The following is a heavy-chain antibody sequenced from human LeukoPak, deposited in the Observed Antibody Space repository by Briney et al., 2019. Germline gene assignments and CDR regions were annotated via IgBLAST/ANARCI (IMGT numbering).Heavy chain of an antibody. V-gene: IGHV3-23*01. CDR2: FTGGEGIT. D-gene: IGHD2-21*01. J-gene: IGHJ4*02. CDR3: AKDMGRGWCYCDY. CDR1: GFTFSTYA. Sequence: GGSLRLSCAASGFTFSTYAMSWVRQAPGKGLEWVSTFTGGEGITHYADSVKGRFTISRDNSKNTLYLQMNSLRVEDTAVYYCAKDMGRGWCYCDYWAQGSLDSVSS.